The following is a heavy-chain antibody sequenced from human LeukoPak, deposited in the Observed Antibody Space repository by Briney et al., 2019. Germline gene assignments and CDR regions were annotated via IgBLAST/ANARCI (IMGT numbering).Heavy chain of an antibody. CDR3: AKDTTYDILTGYYTAFDY. CDR2: ISWNSGSI. CDR1: GFTFVDYA. Sequence: GGSLRLSCAASGFTFVDYAMHWVRQAPGKGLEWVSGISWNSGSIGYADSVKGRFTISRDNAKNSLYLQMNSLRAEDTALYYCAKDTTYDILTGYYTAFDYWGQGTLVTVSS. J-gene: IGHJ4*02. V-gene: IGHV3-9*01. D-gene: IGHD3-9*01.